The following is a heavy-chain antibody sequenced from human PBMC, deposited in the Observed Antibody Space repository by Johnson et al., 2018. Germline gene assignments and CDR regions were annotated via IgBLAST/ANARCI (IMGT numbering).Heavy chain of an antibody. CDR2: ISYDGSNK. D-gene: IGHD2-2*01. CDR1: GFTFSSYG. V-gene: IGHV3-30*18. CDR3: AKTKVVPAATHVGPNYYYYGMDV. Sequence: VQLVESGGGVVQPGRSLRLSCAASGFTFSSYGMHWVRQAPGKGLEWVAVISYDGSNKYYADSVKGRFTISRDNSKNTLYLQMNSLRAEDTAVDYCAKTKVVPAATHVGPNYYYYGMDVWGQGTTVTVSS. J-gene: IGHJ6*02.